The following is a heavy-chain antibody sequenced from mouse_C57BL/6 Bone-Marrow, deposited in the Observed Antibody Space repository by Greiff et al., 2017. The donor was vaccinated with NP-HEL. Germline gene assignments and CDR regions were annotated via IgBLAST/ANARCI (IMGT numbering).Heavy chain of an antibody. Sequence: QVQLQQPGAELVRPGTSVKLSCKASGYTFTSYWMHWVKQRPGQGLEWIGVIDPSDSYTNYNQKFKGKATLTVDTSSSTAYLQLSSLTSEDSAVYYCARLGVWSGFAYWGQGTLVTVSA. CDR1: GYTFTSYW. CDR3: ARLGVWSGFAY. V-gene: IGHV1-59*01. CDR2: IDPSDSYT. D-gene: IGHD2-10*02. J-gene: IGHJ3*01.